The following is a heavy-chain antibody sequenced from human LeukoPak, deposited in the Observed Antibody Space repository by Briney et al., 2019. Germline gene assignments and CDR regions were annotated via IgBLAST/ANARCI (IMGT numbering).Heavy chain of an antibody. CDR2: IGRSGITI. J-gene: IGHJ4*02. D-gene: IGHD2-21*02. V-gene: IGHV3-48*03. Sequence: PGGSLRLSCAASGFTFSSYEMNWVRQAPGKGLEWVSYIGRSGITIYYADSVKGRFPISRENDKNSLYLQMNSLRAEDTAVYYCARLSDALDYWGQGTLVTVSS. CDR3: ARLSDALDY. CDR1: GFTFSSYE.